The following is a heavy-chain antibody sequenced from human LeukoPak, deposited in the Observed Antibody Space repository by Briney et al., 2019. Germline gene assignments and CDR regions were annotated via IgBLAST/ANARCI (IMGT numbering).Heavy chain of an antibody. CDR3: ARGSRNGYNYGY. D-gene: IGHD5-24*01. V-gene: IGHV3-21*01. Sequence: PGGSLRLSCAASGFTFSSYSINWVRQAPGKGLEWVSSISSSSSYIYYADSVKGRFTITRDNAKNSLYLQMNSVRAEDTGVYYCARGSRNGYNYGYWGQGTLVTVSS. J-gene: IGHJ4*02. CDR1: GFTFSSYS. CDR2: ISSSSSYI.